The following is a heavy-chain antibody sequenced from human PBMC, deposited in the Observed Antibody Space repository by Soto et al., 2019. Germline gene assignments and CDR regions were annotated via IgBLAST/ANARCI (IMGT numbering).Heavy chain of an antibody. CDR1: GGSISSGDDY. CDR2: ILNSGRA. D-gene: IGHD3-10*01. Sequence: SETLSLTCSVSGGSISSGDDYWSWIRQPPGKGLECIGYILNSGRAHYTPSLRSRLAISVDTSRNQFSLKLSSVTAADTAVYYCARTSWFDRLSFDSWGLGTLVTVSS. J-gene: IGHJ5*01. CDR3: ARTSWFDRLSFDS. V-gene: IGHV4-30-4*08.